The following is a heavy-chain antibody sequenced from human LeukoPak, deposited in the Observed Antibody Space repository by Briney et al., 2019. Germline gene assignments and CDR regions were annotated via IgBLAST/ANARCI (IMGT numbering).Heavy chain of an antibody. V-gene: IGHV3-30*04. CDR3: ARAQLVSAFDI. J-gene: IGHJ3*02. CDR1: GFTFSSYA. Sequence: PGGSLRLSCAASGFTFSSYAMHWVRQAPGKGLEWVAVISYDGSNKYYADSVKGRFTISRDNSKNTLYLQMNSLRAEDTAVYYCARAQLVSAFDIWGQGTMVTVS. CDR2: ISYDGSNK. D-gene: IGHD6-13*01.